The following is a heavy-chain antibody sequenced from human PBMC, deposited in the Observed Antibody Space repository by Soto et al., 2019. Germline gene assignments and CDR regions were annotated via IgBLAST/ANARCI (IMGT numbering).Heavy chain of an antibody. Sequence: SGPTLVNPTQTLTLTCTFSGFSLSTSGVCVSWIRQPPGKALEWLARIDWDDDKRYSPSLRSRLTITKDTSKNQVVLTMTNMDPVDTATYYCIQSRCGGDCLQSYASYYYYGMDVWGQGT. CDR3: IQSRCGGDCLQSYASYYYYGMDV. V-gene: IGHV2-5*02. CDR1: GFSLSTSGVC. J-gene: IGHJ6*02. D-gene: IGHD2-21*02. CDR2: IDWDDDK.